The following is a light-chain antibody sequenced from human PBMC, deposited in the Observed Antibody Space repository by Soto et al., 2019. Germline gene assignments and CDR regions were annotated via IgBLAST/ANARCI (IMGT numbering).Light chain of an antibody. V-gene: IGLV2-14*01. CDR1: SSAVGGYNY. J-gene: IGLJ3*02. CDR2: DVS. Sequence: QSALTQPASVSGSPGQSITISCTGTSSAVGGYNYVSWYQQHPGKAPKLMIYDVSNRPSGVSNRFSGSKSGNTASLTISGLQAEDEADYYYSSYTSSSTWVFGGGTKLTVL. CDR3: SSYTSSSTWV.